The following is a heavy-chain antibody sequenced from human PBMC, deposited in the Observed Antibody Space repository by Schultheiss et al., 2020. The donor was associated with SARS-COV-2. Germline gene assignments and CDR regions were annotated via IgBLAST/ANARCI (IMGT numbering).Heavy chain of an antibody. Sequence: GESLKISCKGSGYGFSSHWIGWVRQTPGKGLEWMGIIYPGDSETKYSRSFQGQVTISAANSISTTYLQWNSLKASDTATYYCARGHMGGYYEGFDYWGGGSLVTVSS. J-gene: IGHJ4*02. D-gene: IGHD3-22*01. CDR1: GYGFSSHW. V-gene: IGHV5-51*01. CDR3: ARGHMGGYYEGFDY. CDR2: IYPGDSET.